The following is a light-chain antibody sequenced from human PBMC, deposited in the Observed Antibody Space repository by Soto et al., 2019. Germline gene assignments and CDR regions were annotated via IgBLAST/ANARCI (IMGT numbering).Light chain of an antibody. CDR2: EVT. CDR3: SSYGGNNNLI. J-gene: IGLJ2*01. CDR1: SSDVCGYTY. Sequence: QSALTQPPSASGSPGQSVTISCTGTSSDVCGYTYVSWYQQYPGKAPKLMIYEVTKRPSGVPDRFSGSKSGNTASLTVSGLQAEDEADYYCSSYGGNNNLIFGGGTKLTVL. V-gene: IGLV2-8*01.